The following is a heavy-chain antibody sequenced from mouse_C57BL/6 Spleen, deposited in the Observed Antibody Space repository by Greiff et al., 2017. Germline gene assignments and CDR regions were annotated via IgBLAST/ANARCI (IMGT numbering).Heavy chain of an antibody. V-gene: IGHV7-3*01. Sequence: EVQVVESGGGLVQPGGSLSLSCAASGFTFTDYYMSWVRQPPGKALEWLGFIRNKANGYTTEYSASVKGRFTISRDNSQSILYLQMNALRAEDRATYYCARYRGWYFDVWGTGTTVTVSS. CDR2: IRNKANGYTT. J-gene: IGHJ1*03. CDR3: ARYRGWYFDV. CDR1: GFTFTDYY.